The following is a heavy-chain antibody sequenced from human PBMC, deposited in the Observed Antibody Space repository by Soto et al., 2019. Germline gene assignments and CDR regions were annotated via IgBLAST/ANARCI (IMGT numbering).Heavy chain of an antibody. Sequence: QVQLVQSGAEVKQPGASVKVSCKASGYTFTSYAMHWVRQAPGQRLEWMGWINAGNGNTKYSQKFQGRVTITRDTAASTAYMELSSLRSEDTAVYYCAGDPRDGVVILFDYWGQGTLVTVSS. CDR2: INAGNGNT. J-gene: IGHJ4*02. CDR1: GYTFTSYA. CDR3: AGDPRDGVVILFDY. D-gene: IGHD3-3*01. V-gene: IGHV1-3*01.